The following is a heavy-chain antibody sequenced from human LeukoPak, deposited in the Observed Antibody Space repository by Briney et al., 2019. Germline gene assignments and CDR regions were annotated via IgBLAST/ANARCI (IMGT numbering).Heavy chain of an antibody. CDR3: ARDKRRSSWAPGGAYYYGMDV. V-gene: IGHV3-21*04. CDR2: ISSSSSYI. J-gene: IGHJ6*02. D-gene: IGHD6-13*01. CDR1: GFTFSSYS. Sequence: GGSLRLSCAASGFTFSSYSMNWVRQAPGKGLEWVSSISSSSSYIYYADSVKSRFTISRDNAKNSLYLQMNSLRAEDTAVYYCARDKRRSSWAPGGAYYYGMDVWGQGTTVTVSS.